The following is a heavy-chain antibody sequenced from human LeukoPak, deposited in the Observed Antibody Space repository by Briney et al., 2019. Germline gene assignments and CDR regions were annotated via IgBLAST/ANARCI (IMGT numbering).Heavy chain of an antibody. CDR1: GFSLSTFA. CDR2: IGASDGYT. V-gene: IGHV3-23*01. D-gene: IGHD2-15*01. J-gene: IGHJ4*02. Sequence: GGSLRLSCVASGFSLSTFAMSWVRQSPEKGLEWVSAIGASDGYTYHADSVKGRFTMSRDNSKNTLYLQMNSLRAEDTAVYYCAKSGLNRFDYWGQGTLVTVSS. CDR3: AKSGLNRFDY.